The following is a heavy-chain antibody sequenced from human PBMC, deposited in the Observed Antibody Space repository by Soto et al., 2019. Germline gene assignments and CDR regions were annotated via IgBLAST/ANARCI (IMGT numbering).Heavy chain of an antibody. Sequence: QVQLVQSGAEVKKPGSSVTVSCKASGGTFSSYAISWVRQAPVQGLEWMGGIIPIFGTADYAQKFQGRVTITADESTSTAYMELSSLRSEDTAVYYCATHMTTVGYGYVMDVWGQGTTVTVSS. CDR1: GGTFSSYA. J-gene: IGHJ6*01. D-gene: IGHD4-4*01. CDR2: IIPIFGTA. CDR3: ATHMTTVGYGYVMDV. V-gene: IGHV1-69*12.